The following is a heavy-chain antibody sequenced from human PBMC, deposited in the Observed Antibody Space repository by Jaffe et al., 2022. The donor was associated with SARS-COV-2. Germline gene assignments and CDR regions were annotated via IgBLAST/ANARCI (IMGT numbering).Heavy chain of an antibody. CDR2: IYYSGST. D-gene: IGHD2-15*01. V-gene: IGHV4-31*03. CDR1: GGSISSGGYY. J-gene: IGHJ4*02. CDR3: ARDPSPRRGYCSGGSCYGFDY. Sequence: QVQLQESGPGLVKPSQTLSLTCTVSGGSISSGGYYWSWIRQHPGKGLEWIGYIYYSGSTYYNPSLKSRVTISVDTSKNQFSLKLSSVTAADTAVYYCARDPSPRRGYCSGGSCYGFDYWGQGTLVTVSS.